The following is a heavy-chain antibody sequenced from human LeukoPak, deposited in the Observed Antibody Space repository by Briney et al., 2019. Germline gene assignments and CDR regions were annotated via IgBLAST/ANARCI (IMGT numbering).Heavy chain of an antibody. Sequence: GGSLRPSCAASGFTFSSYWMHWVRQAPGKGLVWVSRINSDGSSTSYADSVKGRFTISRDNAKNTLYLQMNSLGAEDTAVYYCARDGMIVATIWYYYYGMDVWGQGTTVTVSS. D-gene: IGHD5-12*01. CDR3: ARDGMIVATIWYYYYGMDV. CDR2: INSDGSST. CDR1: GFTFSSYW. V-gene: IGHV3-74*01. J-gene: IGHJ6*02.